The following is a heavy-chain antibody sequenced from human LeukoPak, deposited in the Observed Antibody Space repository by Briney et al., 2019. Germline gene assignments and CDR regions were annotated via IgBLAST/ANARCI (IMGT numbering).Heavy chain of an antibody. CDR3: ARDPWGSPFDY. V-gene: IGHV4-30-2*01. J-gene: IGHJ4*02. Sequence: SETLSLTCTVSGGSISSGGYYWSWIRQPPGKGLEWIGYIYHSGSTYYNPSLKSRVTISVDRSKNQFFLKLSSVTAADTAVYYCARDPWGSPFDYWGQGTLVTVSS. D-gene: IGHD7-27*01. CDR1: GGSISSGGYY. CDR2: IYHSGST.